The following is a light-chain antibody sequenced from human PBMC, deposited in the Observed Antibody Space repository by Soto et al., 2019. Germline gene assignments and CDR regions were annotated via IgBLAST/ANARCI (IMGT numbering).Light chain of an antibody. J-gene: IGLJ2*01. CDR1: TSNIGSNL. CDR2: NDN. Sequence: QSVLAQPPSASGTPGQRVTISCSGSTSNIGSNLASWYQQLPGSAPKLLIYNDNERPSGVPDRFSGSKSGTSAFLGISGLRSEDEAHYFCAVWDDSLSGVVFGGGTKLTVL. CDR3: AVWDDSLSGVV. V-gene: IGLV1-47*02.